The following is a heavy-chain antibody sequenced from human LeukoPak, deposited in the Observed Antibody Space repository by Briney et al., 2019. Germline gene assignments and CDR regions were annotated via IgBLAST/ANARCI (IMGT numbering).Heavy chain of an antibody. CDR2: IYTGGST. D-gene: IGHD3-22*01. CDR1: GFSVSGNY. J-gene: IGHJ4*02. V-gene: IGHV3-66*01. Sequence: PGGSLRLSCAASGFSVSGNYMNWVRQAPGKGLEWVSVIYTGGSTYYAESVKGRFTISRDNSKNTLYLQMNSLRAEDTAVYYCAKELITMIVVVDNWGQGTLVTVSS. CDR3: AKELITMIVVVDN.